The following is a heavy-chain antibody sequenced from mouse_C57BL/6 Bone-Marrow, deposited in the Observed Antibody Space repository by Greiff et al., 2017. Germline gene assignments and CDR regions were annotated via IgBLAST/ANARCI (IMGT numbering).Heavy chain of an antibody. D-gene: IGHD1-1*02. CDR3: AGVVVRFAY. CDR2: INPNNGGT. V-gene: IGHV1-26*01. CDR1: GYTFTDYY. Sequence: EVKLQQSGPELVKPGASVKISCKASGYTFTDYYMNWVKQSHGKSLEWIGDINPNNGGTSYNQKFKGKATLTVDKSSSTAYMELRSLTSEDSAVYYCAGVVVRFAYWGQGTLVTVSA. J-gene: IGHJ3*01.